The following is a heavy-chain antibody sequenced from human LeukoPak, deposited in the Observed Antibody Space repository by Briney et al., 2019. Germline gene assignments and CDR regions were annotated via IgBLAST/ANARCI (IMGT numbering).Heavy chain of an antibody. CDR1: GFTFSNYA. J-gene: IGHJ3*02. Sequence: GGSLRLSCAASGFTFSNYAMSWVRQAPGKGLEWVTSISSSSSYIYYADSVKGRFTISRDNAKNSLYLQMNSLRAEDTAVYYCARDGYNPGFNDAFDIWGQGTMVTVSS. V-gene: IGHV3-21*01. D-gene: IGHD5-24*01. CDR2: ISSSSSYI. CDR3: ARDGYNPGFNDAFDI.